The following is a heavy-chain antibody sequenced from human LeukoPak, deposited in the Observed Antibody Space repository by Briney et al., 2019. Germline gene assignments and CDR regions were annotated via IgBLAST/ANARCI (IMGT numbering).Heavy chain of an antibody. CDR1: GGTFSSYA. V-gene: IGHV1-69*05. CDR2: IIPIFGTA. D-gene: IGHD2-2*01. CDR3: ARASPRIDVVVPADVY. J-gene: IGHJ4*02. Sequence: SVKVSCKASGGTFSSYAISWVRQAPGQGLEWMGGIIPIFGTANYAQKLQGRVTMTTDTSTSTAYMELRSLRSDDTAVYYCARASPRIDVVVPADVYWGQGTLVTVSS.